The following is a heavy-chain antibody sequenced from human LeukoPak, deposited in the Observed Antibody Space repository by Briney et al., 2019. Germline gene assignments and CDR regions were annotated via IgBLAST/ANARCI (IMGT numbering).Heavy chain of an antibody. Sequence: PSETLSLTCSASGASTSDKYWSWIGQSPGRTLEWIGHIYNGRNTKYNPSLTSRVTISVDTSKNQFSLSLTSVTAADTAMYYCAQTTGWPGFDFWGPGALVTVSS. V-gene: IGHV4-59*08. D-gene: IGHD6-19*01. CDR3: AQTTGWPGFDF. CDR2: IYNGRNT. CDR1: GASTSDKY. J-gene: IGHJ4*02.